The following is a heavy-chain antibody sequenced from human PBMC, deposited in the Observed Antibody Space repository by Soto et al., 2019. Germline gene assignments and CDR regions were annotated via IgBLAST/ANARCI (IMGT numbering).Heavy chain of an antibody. CDR2: IYYSWST. V-gene: IGHV4-59*08. CDR1: SGSVSSYY. Sequence: SDTLSLTCNVSSGSVSSYYCSWIRQSPGKGLELIGFIYYSWSTKYKPSLKSRVTISVDTSKNQFSLKVSSATAADTAVYYCARHSNRNYGLYYFDYWGLGALVTVSS. D-gene: IGHD4-4*01. CDR3: ARHSNRNYGLYYFDY. J-gene: IGHJ4*02.